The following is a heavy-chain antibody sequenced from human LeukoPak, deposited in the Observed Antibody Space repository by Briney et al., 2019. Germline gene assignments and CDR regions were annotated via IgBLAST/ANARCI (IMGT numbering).Heavy chain of an antibody. Sequence: SETLSLTCTVSGGSISTSNYYWGWIRQPPGKGLEWIGNIFYSGSTYYSPSLKSRVTISVDTSKNQFSLKLSSVTAADTAVYYCARVEGGYSSRYSLFDYWGQGTLVTVSS. CDR3: ARVEGGYSSRYSLFDY. CDR2: IFYSGST. J-gene: IGHJ4*02. D-gene: IGHD6-13*01. CDR1: GGSISTSNYY. V-gene: IGHV4-39*07.